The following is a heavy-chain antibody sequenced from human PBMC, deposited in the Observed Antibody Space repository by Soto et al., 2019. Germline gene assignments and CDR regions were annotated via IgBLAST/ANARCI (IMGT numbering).Heavy chain of an antibody. CDR1: GYTFTSYG. D-gene: IGHD1-26*01. V-gene: IGHV1-18*01. J-gene: IGHJ6*02. Sequence: QVQLVQSGAEVKKPGASVKVSCKASGYTFTSYGISWVRQAPGQGLEWMGWISAYNGNTNYAQKLQGRVTMTTDTSTSTTYMELRSLRSDDTAVYYCARYLIVGATAVKRPNGMDVWGQGTTVTVSS. CDR3: ARYLIVGATAVKRPNGMDV. CDR2: ISAYNGNT.